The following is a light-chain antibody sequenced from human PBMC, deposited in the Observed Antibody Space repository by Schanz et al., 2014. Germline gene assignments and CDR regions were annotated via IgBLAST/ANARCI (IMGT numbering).Light chain of an antibody. J-gene: IGKJ1*01. Sequence: EIVLTQSPATLSLSPGERATLSCRASQSVTSWLAWYQQKPGQAPRLLIYDASNRATGTPARFSGSGSGTDFTLTISSLEPEDFAVYYCQQYSTSPRTFGQGTKVEIK. CDR2: DAS. CDR3: QQYSTSPRT. V-gene: IGKV3-11*01. CDR1: QSVTSW.